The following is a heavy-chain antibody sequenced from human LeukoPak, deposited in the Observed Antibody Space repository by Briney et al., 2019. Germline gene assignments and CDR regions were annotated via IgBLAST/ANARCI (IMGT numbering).Heavy chain of an antibody. CDR1: GYTFTGDY. Sequence: ASVKVSCKASGYTFTGDYMHWVRQAPGQGLEWMGWINPNSGGTNYAQKFQGRVTMTRDTSISTAYMELSRLRSDDTAVYYCARVRAGWYYFDYWGQGTLVTVSS. CDR2: INPNSGGT. J-gene: IGHJ4*02. V-gene: IGHV1-2*02. CDR3: ARVRAGWYYFDY. D-gene: IGHD6-19*01.